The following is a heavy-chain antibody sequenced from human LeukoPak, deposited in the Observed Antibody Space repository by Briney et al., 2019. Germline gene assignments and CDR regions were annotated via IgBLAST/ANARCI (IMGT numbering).Heavy chain of an antibody. Sequence: GGSLRLSCAASGFTFSGSAMHWVRQASGKGLEWVGRIRSKANSYATAYAASVKGRFTISRDDSKNTAYLQMNSLKTEDTAVYYCTRRYYDFWSGPFHAFDIWGQGTMVTVSS. CDR3: TRRYYDFWSGPFHAFDI. CDR1: GFTFSGSA. D-gene: IGHD3-3*01. J-gene: IGHJ3*02. CDR2: IRSKANSYAT. V-gene: IGHV3-73*01.